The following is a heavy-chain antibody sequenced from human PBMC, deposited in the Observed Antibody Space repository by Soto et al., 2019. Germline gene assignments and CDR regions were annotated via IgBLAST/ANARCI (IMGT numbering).Heavy chain of an antibody. CDR3: ARGGIQLWLGSPFDY. J-gene: IGHJ4*02. V-gene: IGHV3-33*01. Sequence: QVQLVESGGGVVQPGRSLRLSCAASGFTFSSYGKHWVRQAPGKGLEWVAVIWYDGSNKYYADSVKGRFTISRDNSKNTLYLQMNSLRAEDTAVYYCARGGIQLWLGSPFDYWGQGTLVTVSS. CDR1: GFTFSSYG. D-gene: IGHD5-18*01. CDR2: IWYDGSNK.